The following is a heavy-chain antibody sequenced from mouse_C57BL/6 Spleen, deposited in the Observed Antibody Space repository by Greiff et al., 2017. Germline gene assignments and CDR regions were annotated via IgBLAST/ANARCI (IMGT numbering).Heavy chain of an antibody. Sequence: VQLVESGAELVRPGASVKLSCKASGYTFTDYYINWVKQRPGQGLEWIARIYPGSGNTYYNEKFKGKATLTAEKSSSTAYMQLSSLTSEDSAVYCCARDGSSYDGFAYWGQGTLVTVSA. CDR2: IYPGSGNT. J-gene: IGHJ3*01. CDR1: GYTFTDYY. V-gene: IGHV1-76*01. CDR3: ARDGSSYDGFAY. D-gene: IGHD1-1*01.